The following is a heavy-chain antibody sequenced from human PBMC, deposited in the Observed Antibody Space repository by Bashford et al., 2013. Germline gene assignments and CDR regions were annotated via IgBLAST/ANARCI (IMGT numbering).Heavy chain of an antibody. CDR1: GGSMNNYY. CDR3: ARDNSIVVAGSWFDP. CDR2: IYYSGIT. D-gene: IGHD6-19*01. J-gene: IGHJ5*02. V-gene: IGHV4-59*01. Sequence: SETLSLTCTVSGGSMNNYYWSWIRQSPGKGLEWIGYIYYSGITRYNPSLKSRLNISVNTSKNQFSLKLSSVTAADTAVYFCARDNSIVVAGSWFDPWGQGTLVTVSS.